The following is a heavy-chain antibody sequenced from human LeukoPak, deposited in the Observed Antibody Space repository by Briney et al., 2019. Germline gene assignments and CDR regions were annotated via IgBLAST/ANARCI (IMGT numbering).Heavy chain of an antibody. D-gene: IGHD1-26*01. CDR3: ARDGRYYGQFDE. V-gene: IGHV1-2*02. CDR2: INTNNGGP. CDR1: GYTFIDYY. J-gene: IGHJ4*02. Sequence: VASVKVSCKASGYTFIDYYIHWVRQAPGQGLEWMAWINTNNGGPNFAQKFQGRITVTRDTSITTVYMELSSLRSDDTAVYYCARDGRYYGQFDEWGQGTLVTVSS.